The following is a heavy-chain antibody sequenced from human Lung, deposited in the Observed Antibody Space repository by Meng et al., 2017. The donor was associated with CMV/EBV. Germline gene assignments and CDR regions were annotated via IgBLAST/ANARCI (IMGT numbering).Heavy chain of an antibody. J-gene: IGHJ4*02. D-gene: IGHD7-27*01. CDR3: ASDLLGTRDYFDS. Sequence: GGSLRLXCAASGFTFSSYAMNWVRQAPGKGLEWVSSISSSSTFKHYADSMKGRFTISRDNTKNSLYLQMSGLRAEDTALYYCASDLLGTRDYFDSWGQGTXVTVAS. CDR1: GFTFSSYA. V-gene: IGHV3-21*01. CDR2: ISSSSTFK.